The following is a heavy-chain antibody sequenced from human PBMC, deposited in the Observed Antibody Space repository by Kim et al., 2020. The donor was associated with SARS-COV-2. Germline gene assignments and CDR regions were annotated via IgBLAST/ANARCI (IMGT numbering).Heavy chain of an antibody. CDR1: GGSFSGYY. Sequence: SETLSLTCAVYGGSFSGYYWSWIRQPPGKGLEWIGETNHSGSTNYNPSLKSRVTISVDTSKNQFSLKLSSVTAADTAVYYCARGPVVVTAIRFDYWGQGTLVTVSS. J-gene: IGHJ4*02. CDR2: TNHSGST. D-gene: IGHD2-21*02. V-gene: IGHV4-34*01. CDR3: ARGPVVVTAIRFDY.